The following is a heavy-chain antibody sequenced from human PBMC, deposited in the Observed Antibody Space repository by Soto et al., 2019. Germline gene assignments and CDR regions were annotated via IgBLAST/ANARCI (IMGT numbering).Heavy chain of an antibody. Sequence: EVQLVETGGGLIQPGGSLRLSCAASEFSVTTRYMGWVRQAPGKGLEWLSDIYSGGGIYSADYVQGRFSISRDNSKNTVFHHMNGLRVDDSARDYCGSGDTRAPLHWGQGTQVTVSS. CDR1: EFSVTTRY. J-gene: IGHJ4*02. CDR2: IYSGGGI. D-gene: IGHD6-19*01. V-gene: IGHV3-53*02. CDR3: GSGDTRAPLH.